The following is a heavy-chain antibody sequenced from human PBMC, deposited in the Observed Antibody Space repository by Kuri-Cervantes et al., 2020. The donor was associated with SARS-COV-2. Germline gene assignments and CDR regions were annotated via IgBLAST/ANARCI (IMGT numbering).Heavy chain of an antibody. J-gene: IGHJ4*02. CDR1: GYTFTSYA. Sequence: ASVKVSCKASGYTFTSYAMHWVRQAPGQRLEWMGWINAGNGNTKYSQKFQGRVTITRDTSASTAYMELSSLRSEDTAVYYCARDHFIAAERYFDYWGQGTLVTVPQ. D-gene: IGHD6-6*01. CDR3: ARDHFIAAERYFDY. V-gene: IGHV1-3*01. CDR2: INAGNGNT.